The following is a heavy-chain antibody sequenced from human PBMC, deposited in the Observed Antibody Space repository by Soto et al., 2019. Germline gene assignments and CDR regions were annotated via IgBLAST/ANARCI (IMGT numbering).Heavy chain of an antibody. CDR1: GGSISSYY. Sequence: PSETLSITCTVSGGSISSYYWSWIRQPPGKGLEWIGYIYYSGSANYNPSLKSRVTISVDTSKNQFSLKLSSVTAADTALYYCSCHDTAHGEYDYWGQRTLVTVSS. D-gene: IGHD3-3*01. J-gene: IGHJ1*01. CDR3: SCHDTAHGEYDY. V-gene: IGHV4-59*08. CDR2: IYYSGSA.